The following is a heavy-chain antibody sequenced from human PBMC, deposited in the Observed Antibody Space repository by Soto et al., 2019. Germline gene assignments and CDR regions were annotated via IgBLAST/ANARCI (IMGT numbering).Heavy chain of an antibody. Sequence: GGSLRLSCVASDFSLRNYGMHWVRQAPGKGLEWVADISYDGRNKYYAESVKGRFTISRDNSKNTLYLQMNSLRTEDTAVYYCAKDWRWEQQIYGMNVWGQGTTVTVSS. CDR3: AKDWRWEQQIYGMNV. CDR2: ISYDGRNK. V-gene: IGHV3-30*18. J-gene: IGHJ6*02. CDR1: DFSLRNYG. D-gene: IGHD1-26*01.